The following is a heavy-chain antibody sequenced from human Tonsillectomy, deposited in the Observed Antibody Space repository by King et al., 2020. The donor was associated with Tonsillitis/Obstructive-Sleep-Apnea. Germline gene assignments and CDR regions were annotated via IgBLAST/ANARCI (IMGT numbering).Heavy chain of an antibody. Sequence: VQLQQWGAGLLKPSEPLSLTCAVYGGSFSGYYWSWIRQPPGKGLEWIGQINHSGSTNYNPSLKSRVTISVDTSKNQFSLKLSTVTAADTAVYYCARGPYCSSTSCSGGWFDPWGQGTLVTVSS. CDR2: INHSGST. J-gene: IGHJ5*02. V-gene: IGHV4-34*01. CDR3: ARGPYCSSTSCSGGWFDP. CDR1: GGSFSGYY. D-gene: IGHD2-2*01.